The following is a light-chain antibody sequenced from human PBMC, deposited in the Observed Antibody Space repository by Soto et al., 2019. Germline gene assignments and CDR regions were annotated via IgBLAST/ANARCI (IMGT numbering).Light chain of an antibody. Sequence: EIVLTQSPGTLSLSPGERVTRSCRASQSVSSRSLAWYQQKPGQAPRLLIYAASTRATGIPDRFSGSGSGTEFTLTISSLHSEDFGVYYCQQYDNWWTFGQGTKVDVK. J-gene: IGKJ1*01. V-gene: IGKV3-15*01. CDR3: QQYDNWWT. CDR1: QSVSSRS. CDR2: AAS.